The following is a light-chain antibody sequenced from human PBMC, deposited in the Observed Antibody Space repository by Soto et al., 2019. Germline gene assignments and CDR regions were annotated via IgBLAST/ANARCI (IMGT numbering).Light chain of an antibody. CDR1: QSVSSW. J-gene: IGKJ1*01. Sequence: DVQMTQSPSTLSASVGDRVTISCRASQSVSSWLAWFQQKPGEAPKLLIYKASSLESWVPSRFSGSGSGTECTLTSSSLQPDDFATYYCEQYNTDPTFGQGTKVEV. V-gene: IGKV1-5*03. CDR2: KAS. CDR3: EQYNTDPT.